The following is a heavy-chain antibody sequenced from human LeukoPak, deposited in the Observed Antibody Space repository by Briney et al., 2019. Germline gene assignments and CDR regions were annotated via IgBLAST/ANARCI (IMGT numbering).Heavy chain of an antibody. Sequence: ASVKVSCKASGYTFTSYGISWVRQAPGQGLEWMGWISAYNGNTNYAQRLQGRVTMTTDTSTSTAYMGLKSLRSDDTAVYYCALGYCSGGSCPGGYWGQGTLVTVSS. CDR1: GYTFTSYG. D-gene: IGHD2-15*01. CDR2: ISAYNGNT. V-gene: IGHV1-18*01. J-gene: IGHJ4*02. CDR3: ALGYCSGGSCPGGY.